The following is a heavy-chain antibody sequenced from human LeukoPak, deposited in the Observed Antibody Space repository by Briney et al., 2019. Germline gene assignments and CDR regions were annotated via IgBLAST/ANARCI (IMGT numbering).Heavy chain of an antibody. CDR2: ISSSSSYI. V-gene: IGHV3-21*01. Sequence: GGSLRLSCAASGFTFSSYSMNWVRQAPGKGLEWVSSISSSSSYIYYADLVKGRFTISRDNAKNSLYLQMNSLRAEDTAVYYCASPCSTNAFDIWGQGTMVTVSS. J-gene: IGHJ3*02. D-gene: IGHD2-2*01. CDR3: ASPCSTNAFDI. CDR1: GFTFSSYS.